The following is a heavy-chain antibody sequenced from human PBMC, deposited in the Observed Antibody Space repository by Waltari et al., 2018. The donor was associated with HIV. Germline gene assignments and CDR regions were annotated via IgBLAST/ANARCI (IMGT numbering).Heavy chain of an antibody. Sequence: EVQLVESGGGLVKPGGSLRLSCAASVFTFSSYSMNWVRPAPGKGLEWVSSISSGSTYLYYADSLRGRFTTSRDDAQNSLYLQMNSLKAEDTAVYYCARDLTVTTTAFFDYWGQGTLVTVSS. CDR3: ARDLTVTTTAFFDY. D-gene: IGHD4-17*01. J-gene: IGHJ4*02. CDR2: ISSGSTYL. V-gene: IGHV3-21*02. CDR1: VFTFSSYS.